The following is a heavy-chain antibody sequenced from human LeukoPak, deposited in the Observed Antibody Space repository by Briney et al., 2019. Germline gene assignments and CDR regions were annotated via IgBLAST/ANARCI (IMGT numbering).Heavy chain of an antibody. V-gene: IGHV3-53*01. J-gene: IGHJ6*03. CDR3: ARGGISIFGVVIYMDV. CDR1: GFTVSSNY. D-gene: IGHD3-3*01. Sequence: GGSLRLPCAASGFTVSSNYMSWVRQAPGKGLEWVSVIYSGGSTYYADSVKGRFTISRDNAKNSLSLQMNSLRVEDTALYYCARGGISIFGVVIYMDVWGKGTTVTVSS. CDR2: IYSGGST.